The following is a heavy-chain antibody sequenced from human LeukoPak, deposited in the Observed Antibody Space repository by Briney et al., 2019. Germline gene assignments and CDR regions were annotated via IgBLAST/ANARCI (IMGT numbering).Heavy chain of an antibody. D-gene: IGHD1-26*01. J-gene: IGHJ4*02. CDR1: GFTFRSYS. CDR3: AKTMGAIDHDY. V-gene: IGHV3-23*01. CDR2: VTNSGSNT. Sequence: GGSLRLSCAASGFTFRSYSMTWVRQAPGKGLEWVSTVTNSGSNTYYADSVKGRFTNSRDNSKNTLYLQMSSLRADDTAVYYCAKTMGAIDHDYWGQGTLVIVSS.